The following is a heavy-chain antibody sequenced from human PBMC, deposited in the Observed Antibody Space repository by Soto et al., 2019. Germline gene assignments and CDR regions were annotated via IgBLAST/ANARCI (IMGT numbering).Heavy chain of an antibody. D-gene: IGHD1-26*01. CDR3: AKEGGLSGSYYISSSYYFDY. Sequence: QVQLVESGGGVVQPGRSLRLSCVASGFTFSSYGMHWVRQAPGKGLEWVAIISYDGSNTYYADSVKGRFNITRDNSKNTLYLKMNSLRAEDTSVYYCAKEGGLSGSYYISSSYYFDYWGQGTLVTVSS. CDR1: GFTFSSYG. J-gene: IGHJ4*02. V-gene: IGHV3-30*18. CDR2: ISYDGSNT.